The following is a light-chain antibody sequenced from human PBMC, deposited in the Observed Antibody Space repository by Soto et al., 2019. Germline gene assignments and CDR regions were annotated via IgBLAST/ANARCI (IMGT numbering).Light chain of an antibody. CDR3: SSSTSSITYV. CDR2: EVT. J-gene: IGLJ1*01. V-gene: IGLV2-14*01. Sequence: QSALTQPASVSGSPGQSITISCTGTSSDVGGYNFVSWYQQHPGQAPKVIILEVTKRPSGVSNRFSGSKSGNTASLTISGLQAEDEADYYCSSSTSSITYVFGTGTKVTVL. CDR1: SSDVGGYNF.